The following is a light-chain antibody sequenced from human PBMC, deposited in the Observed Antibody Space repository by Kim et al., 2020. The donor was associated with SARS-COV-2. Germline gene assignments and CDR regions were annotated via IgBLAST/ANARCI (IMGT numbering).Light chain of an antibody. J-gene: IGKJ1*01. CDR3: QQYKTSPWT. CDR2: KAS. Sequence: DIQMTQSPSTLSASVGDRVTITCRASQSISSYLAWYQQKPGQAPELLIYKASILESGVPSRFSGSGCGTEFTLTISSLQPDDFASFYCQQYKTSPWTFGQGTKVDIK. V-gene: IGKV1-5*03. CDR1: QSISSY.